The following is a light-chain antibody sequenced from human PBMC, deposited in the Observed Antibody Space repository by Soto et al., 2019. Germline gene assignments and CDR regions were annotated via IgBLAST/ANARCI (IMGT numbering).Light chain of an antibody. CDR2: GAS. CDR1: QSISRF. J-gene: IGKJ1*01. CDR3: QQSYGTPPT. V-gene: IGKV1-39*01. Sequence: DIQMAQSPSSLSASVGDTVTITCRASQSISRFLNWYQQHPGKAPKLLIYGASHLQSGVPLRFSGGASGTDFTLTISSLQPEDFASYFCQQSYGTPPTFGQGTKVDIK.